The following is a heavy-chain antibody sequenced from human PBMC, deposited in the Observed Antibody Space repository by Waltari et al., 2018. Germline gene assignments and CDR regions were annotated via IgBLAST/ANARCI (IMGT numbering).Heavy chain of an antibody. CDR2: IYHSGST. D-gene: IGHD6-6*01. Sequence: QVQLQESGPGLVKPSGTLSLTCAVSGGSISSSNWWSWVRQPPGKGLEWIGEIYHSGSTNDNPSLKSRVTISVDKSKNQFSLKLSSVTAADTAVYYCARVPYSSSPVAAFDIWGQGTMVTVSS. V-gene: IGHV4-4*02. CDR3: ARVPYSSSPVAAFDI. J-gene: IGHJ3*02. CDR1: GGSISSSNW.